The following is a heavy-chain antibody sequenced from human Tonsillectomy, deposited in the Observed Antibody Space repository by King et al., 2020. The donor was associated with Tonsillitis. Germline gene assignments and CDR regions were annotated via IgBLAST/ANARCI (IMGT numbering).Heavy chain of an antibody. J-gene: IGHJ5*02. CDR1: GGSISSYY. V-gene: IGHV4-59*01. CDR2: IYYSGST. D-gene: IGHD3-9*01. Sequence: VQLQESGPGLVKPSETLSLTCTVSGGSISSYYWSWILPPPGKGLEGIGYIYYSGSTNYNPSLKSRVTISLDTSKNQFSLKLSSVTAADTAVYYCAVEGDYAILTRQGTWFDPWGQGTLVTVSS. CDR3: AVEGDYAILTRQGTWFDP.